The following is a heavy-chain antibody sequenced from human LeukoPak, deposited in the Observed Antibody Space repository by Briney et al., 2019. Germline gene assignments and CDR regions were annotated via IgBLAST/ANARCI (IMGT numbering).Heavy chain of an antibody. Sequence: PSETLSLTCAVYGGSFSGYYWSWIRQPPGKGLEWIGEINHSGSTNYNPSLKSRVTISVDTSKNQFSLKLSSATAADTAVYYCARHRIWFGESHYFDYWGQGTLVTVSS. V-gene: IGHV4-34*01. CDR3: ARHRIWFGESHYFDY. J-gene: IGHJ4*02. CDR1: GGSFSGYY. D-gene: IGHD3-10*01. CDR2: INHSGST.